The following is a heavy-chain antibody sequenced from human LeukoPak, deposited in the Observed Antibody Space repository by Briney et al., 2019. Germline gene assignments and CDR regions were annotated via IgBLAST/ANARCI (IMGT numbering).Heavy chain of an antibody. J-gene: IGHJ4*02. CDR3: ARAFAHYGDYGY. D-gene: IGHD4-17*01. V-gene: IGHV4-34*01. Sequence: SETLSLTCAVYGGSFSGYYWSWIRQPPGKGLEWIGEINHSGSTNYNPSLKSRVTISVDTSKNQFSLKLSYVTAADTAVYYCARAFAHYGDYGYWGQGTLVTVSS. CDR1: GGSFSGYY. CDR2: INHSGST.